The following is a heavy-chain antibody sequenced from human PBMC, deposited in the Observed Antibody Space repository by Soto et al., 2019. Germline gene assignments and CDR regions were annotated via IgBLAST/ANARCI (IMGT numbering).Heavy chain of an antibody. D-gene: IGHD6-19*01. V-gene: IGHV3-30*05. J-gene: IGHJ3*01. Sequence: QIHLVQSGGGGVQPGRSLRLSCAASGFTLSSYGMHWVRQAPGKGLEWVAAISYDGRNKWYMDSLEGRFTVSRDNSESPVFLQVAGREPQEPALYLCAKDRAHLAVAAIAGGGGAFDAWGQGTMVTVSS. CDR3: AKDRAHLAVAAIAGGGGAFDA. CDR1: GFTLSSYG. CDR2: ISYDGRNK.